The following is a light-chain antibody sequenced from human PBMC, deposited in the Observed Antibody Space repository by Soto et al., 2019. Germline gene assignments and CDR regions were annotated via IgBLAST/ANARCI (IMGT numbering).Light chain of an antibody. J-gene: IGKJ1*01. CDR2: GAS. CDR1: QSVSNNF. Sequence: EIVLTQSPGTLSLSPGERATLSCRASQSVSNNFLAWYRQKPGQAPRLLIYGASFRATGIPDRFSGSGSGTDFTLTISRLEPEDFAVYYCQQYGSSPGTFGQGTKVELK. CDR3: QQYGSSPGT. V-gene: IGKV3-20*01.